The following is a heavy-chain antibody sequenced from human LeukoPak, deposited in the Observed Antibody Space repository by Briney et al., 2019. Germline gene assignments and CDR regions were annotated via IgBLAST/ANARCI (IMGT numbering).Heavy chain of an antibody. J-gene: IGHJ5*02. CDR3: ARLVYYDSSGYYYLWFDP. D-gene: IGHD3-22*01. V-gene: IGHV1-18*01. CDR1: GYTFTSYG. Sequence: GASVKDSCKASGYTFTSYGISWVRQAPGQGLEWMGWISAYNGNTNYAQKLQGRVTMTTDTSTSTAYMELRSLRSDDSAVYYCARLVYYDSSGYYYLWFDPWGQGTLVTVSS. CDR2: ISAYNGNT.